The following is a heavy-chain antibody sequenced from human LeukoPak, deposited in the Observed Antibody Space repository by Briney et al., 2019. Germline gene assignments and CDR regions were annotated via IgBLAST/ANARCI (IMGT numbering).Heavy chain of an antibody. Sequence: SVKVSCKVSGYTFTDYYMRWVQQAPGQGLEWMGGIIPIFGTANYAQKFQGRVTITTDESTSTAYMELSSLRSEYTAVYYCAASPPDFWSGYWVFDYWGQGTLVTVSS. J-gene: IGHJ4*02. CDR2: IIPIFGTA. V-gene: IGHV1-69*05. CDR3: AASPPDFWSGYWVFDY. CDR1: GYTFTDYY. D-gene: IGHD3-3*01.